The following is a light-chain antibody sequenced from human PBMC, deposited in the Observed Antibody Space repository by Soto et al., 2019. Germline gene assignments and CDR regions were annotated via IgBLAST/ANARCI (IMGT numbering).Light chain of an antibody. CDR2: RNN. CDR1: RSNIGSNT. J-gene: IGLJ3*02. Sequence: QPVLTQPPSASGTPGQRVTISCSGSRSNIGSNTVNWYQQLPGTAPRLLIYRNNQRPSGVPDRFSGSKSGTSASLAISGRQSEDEADYYCAAWDDSLNGPVFGGGTKLTVL. CDR3: AAWDDSLNGPV. V-gene: IGLV1-44*01.